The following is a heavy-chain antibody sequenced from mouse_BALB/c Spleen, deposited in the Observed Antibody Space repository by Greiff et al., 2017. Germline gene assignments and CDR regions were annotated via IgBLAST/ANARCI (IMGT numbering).Heavy chain of an antibody. Sequence: EVQRVESGGDLVKPGGSLKLSCAASGFTFSSYGMSWVRQTPDKRLEWVATISSGGSYTYYPDSVKGRFTISRDNAKNTLYLQMSSLKSEDTAMYYCARLPYGNRYYFGYWGQGTTLTVSS. J-gene: IGHJ2*01. CDR1: GFTFSSYG. V-gene: IGHV5-6*01. D-gene: IGHD2-10*02. CDR2: ISSGGSYT. CDR3: ARLPYGNRYYFGY.